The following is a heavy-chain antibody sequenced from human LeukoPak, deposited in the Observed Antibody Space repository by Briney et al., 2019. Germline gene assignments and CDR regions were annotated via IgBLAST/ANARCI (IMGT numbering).Heavy chain of an antibody. CDR2: IYYSGST. V-gene: IGHV4-59*01. CDR1: GGSISSYY. D-gene: IGHD2-2*01. CDR3: ARVEELGYCSSTSCPNWFDP. Sequence: SETLSLTCTVSGGSISSYYWSWIRQPPGKGLEWIGYIYYSGSTNYNPSLKSRVTISVDTSKNQFSLKLSSVTAADTAVYYCARVEELGYCSSTSCPNWFDPWGQGTLVTVSS. J-gene: IGHJ5*02.